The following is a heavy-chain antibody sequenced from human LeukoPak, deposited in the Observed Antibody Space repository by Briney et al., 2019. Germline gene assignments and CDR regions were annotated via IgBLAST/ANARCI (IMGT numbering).Heavy chain of an antibody. CDR3: ARHRFLGQQLVHPYFDY. V-gene: IGHV4-39*01. J-gene: IGHJ4*02. CDR1: GGSISSSSYY. Sequence: SETLSLTCIVSGGSISSSSYYWGWIRQPPGKGLEWIGSIYYSGSTYYNPSLKSRVTISVDTSKNQFSLKLSSVTAADTAVYYCARHRFLGQQLVHPYFDYWGQGTLVTVSS. D-gene: IGHD6-13*01. CDR2: IYYSGST.